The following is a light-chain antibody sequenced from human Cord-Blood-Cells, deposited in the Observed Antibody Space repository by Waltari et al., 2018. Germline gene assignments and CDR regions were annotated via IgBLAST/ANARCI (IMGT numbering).Light chain of an antibody. V-gene: IGLV2-23*02. J-gene: IGLJ2*01. CDR1: SSDVGSYNL. CDR2: EVS. CDR3: CSYAGSSTLV. Sequence: QSALPQPASVSGPPAQSTTLSCTGTSSDVGSYNLVSWSQQHPGKAPKLMIYEVSKRPSGVSNRFSGSKSGNTASLTISGLQAEDEADYYCCSYAGSSTLVFGGGTKLTVL.